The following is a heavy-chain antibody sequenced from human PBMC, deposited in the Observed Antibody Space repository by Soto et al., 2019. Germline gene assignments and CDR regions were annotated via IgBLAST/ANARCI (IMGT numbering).Heavy chain of an antibody. J-gene: IGHJ6*03. V-gene: IGHV4-34*01. CDR2: INHSGST. Sequence: PSETLSLTCAVYGVSFSGYYWSWIRQPPGKGLEWIGEINHSGSTNYNPSLKSRVTISVDTSKNQFSLKLRSVTAADTAVYYCARGFVDSRREKAGAGDYYYYNMDVWGKGTTVTVSS. CDR1: GVSFSGYY. D-gene: IGHD6-13*01. CDR3: ARGFVDSRREKAGAGDYYYYNMDV.